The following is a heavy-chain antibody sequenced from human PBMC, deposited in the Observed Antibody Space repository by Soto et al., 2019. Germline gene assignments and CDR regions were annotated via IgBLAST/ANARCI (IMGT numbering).Heavy chain of an antibody. V-gene: IGHV1-18*01. J-gene: IGHJ6*02. CDR2: ISAYNGNT. Sequence: GSAKVTCKASGYTFTGYCISWVRQAPGQGLEWMGWISAYNGNTNYAQKLQGRVTMTTDTSTSTAYMELRSLRSDDTAVYYCAREGPDSGMDVWGQGTTVTVSS. CDR1: GYTFTGYC. CDR3: AREGPDSGMDV.